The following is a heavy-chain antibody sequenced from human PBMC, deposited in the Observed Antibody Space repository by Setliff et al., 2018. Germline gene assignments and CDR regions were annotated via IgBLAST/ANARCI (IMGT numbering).Heavy chain of an antibody. CDR1: GFTFSSAS. Sequence: GGSLRLSCAASGFTFSSASMSWARQAPGKGLEWVGRIKSEAGGGTIEYAAPVKGRFTISRDDSKNTVYLQMNSLTTDDTAVYYCTTDPDLNYWGQGTLVTVSS. CDR2: IKSEAGGGTI. V-gene: IGHV3-15*01. CDR3: TTDPDLNY. J-gene: IGHJ4*02.